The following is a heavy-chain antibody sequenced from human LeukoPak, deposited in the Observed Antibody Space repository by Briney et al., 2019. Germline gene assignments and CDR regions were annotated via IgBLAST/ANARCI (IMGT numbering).Heavy chain of an antibody. V-gene: IGHV2-70*01. J-gene: IGHJ4*02. CDR2: IDWDDDK. Sequence: GSGPALVNPTQTLTLTCTFSGFSLSTRGMCVRLIRQPPGKALEWLALIDWDDDKYYSTSLKTRLTISKDTSKNQVVLTMTNMDPVDTATYYCARIRVSTMVRGVIGPYDYWGQGTLVSVSS. CDR1: GFSLSTRGMC. CDR3: ARIRVSTMVRGVIGPYDY. D-gene: IGHD3-10*01.